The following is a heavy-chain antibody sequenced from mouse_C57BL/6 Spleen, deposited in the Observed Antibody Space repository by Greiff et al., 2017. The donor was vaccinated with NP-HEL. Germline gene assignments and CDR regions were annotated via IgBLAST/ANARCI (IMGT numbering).Heavy chain of an antibody. CDR3: ARDRDDHCDY. Sequence: EVQLVESGGGLVKPGGSLKLSCAASGFTFSSYAMSWVRQTPEKRLEWVATISDGGSYTYYPDNVKGRFTISRDNAKNNLYLQMSHLKSEDTAMYYCARDRDDHCDYWGQGTTLTVSS. CDR2: ISDGGSYT. CDR1: GFTFSSYA. D-gene: IGHD2-3*01. V-gene: IGHV5-4*01. J-gene: IGHJ2*01.